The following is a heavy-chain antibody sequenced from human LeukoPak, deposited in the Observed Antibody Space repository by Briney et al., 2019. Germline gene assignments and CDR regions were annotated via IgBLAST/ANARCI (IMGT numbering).Heavy chain of an antibody. CDR1: GFIFSSYA. CDR3: AKVRGQYYHSYYMDA. Sequence: GGSLRLSCAASGFIFSSYAMSWVRQAPGKGLEWVSYGGSGGSTYYADSVKGRFTVSRDNSKSTLYLQMNSLTAEDTAVYYRAKVRGQYYHSYYMDAWGKGTTVTVSS. V-gene: IGHV3-23*01. CDR2: GGSGGST. J-gene: IGHJ6*03.